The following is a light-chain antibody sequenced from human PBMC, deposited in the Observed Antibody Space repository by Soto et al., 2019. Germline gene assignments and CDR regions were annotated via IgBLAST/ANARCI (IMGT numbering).Light chain of an antibody. CDR3: QQYNSYSWT. CDR2: KAS. V-gene: IGKV1-5*03. Sequence: DIQMTQSPSTLSESVGARVTITCRASQSISSWLAWYQQKPGKAPKLLIYKASSLESGVPSRFSGSGSGTEFTRTISSLQPDDFATYYCQQYNSYSWTFGQGTKVEIK. CDR1: QSISSW. J-gene: IGKJ1*01.